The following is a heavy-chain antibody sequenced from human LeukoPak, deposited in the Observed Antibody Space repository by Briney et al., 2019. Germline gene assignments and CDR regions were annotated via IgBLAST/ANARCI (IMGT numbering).Heavy chain of an antibody. Sequence: PGGSLRLSCAASGFTLSSYTMNWVRQAPGKGLERVAIIKDDGSEKLYVDSVKGRFTISRDDAENSLSLQMNSLRVEDTAVYYCARVLRSYCCAFDIWGQGTMVTVSS. J-gene: IGHJ3*02. CDR3: ARVLRSYCCAFDI. CDR2: IKDDGSEK. V-gene: IGHV3-7*01. D-gene: IGHD3-16*02. CDR1: GFTLSSYT.